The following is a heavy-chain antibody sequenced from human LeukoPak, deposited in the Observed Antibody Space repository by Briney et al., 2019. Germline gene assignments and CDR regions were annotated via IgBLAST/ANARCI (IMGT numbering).Heavy chain of an antibody. CDR1: GYTFTNYY. CDR3: ARGDRAGLRESWLVP. J-gene: IGHJ5*02. V-gene: IGHV1-46*01. D-gene: IGHD3-10*01. CDR2: INPSGDTT. Sequence: ASVKVCCKASGYTFTNYYMSWVRQAPGQGLEWMGIINPSGDTTSYAQKFKRRFTMTRDMYTSTVYIELSSLRSEDTAVYYGARGDRAGLRESWLVPWGEGTLVTVSS.